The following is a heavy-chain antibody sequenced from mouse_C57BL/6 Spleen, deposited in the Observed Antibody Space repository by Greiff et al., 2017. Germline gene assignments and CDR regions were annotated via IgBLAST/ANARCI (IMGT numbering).Heavy chain of an antibody. V-gene: IGHV1-55*01. Sequence: QVQLQQPGAELVKPGASVKMSCKASGYTFTSYWITWVKQRPGQGLEWIGDIYPGSGSTNYNEKFKSKATLTVDTSSSTAYMQLSSLTSEDSAVYYCAIRYSNYRGYYAMDDWGQGTSVTVSS. D-gene: IGHD2-5*01. CDR3: AIRYSNYRGYYAMDD. CDR1: GYTFTSYW. J-gene: IGHJ4*01. CDR2: IYPGSGST.